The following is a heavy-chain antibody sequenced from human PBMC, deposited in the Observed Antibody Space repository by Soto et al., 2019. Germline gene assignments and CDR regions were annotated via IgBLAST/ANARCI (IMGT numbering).Heavy chain of an antibody. CDR2: IYSGGST. CDR1: GFTVSSNY. J-gene: IGHJ1*01. V-gene: IGHV3-66*01. D-gene: IGHD1-26*01. CDR3: ARDQVGAATEYFQH. Sequence: EVQLVESGGGLVQPGGSLRLSCAASGFTVSSNYMSWVRQAPGKGLEWVSVIYSGGSTYYADSVKGRFTISRDNSKNTLCLQMNSLRAEDTAVYYCARDQVGAATEYFQHWGQGTLVTVSS.